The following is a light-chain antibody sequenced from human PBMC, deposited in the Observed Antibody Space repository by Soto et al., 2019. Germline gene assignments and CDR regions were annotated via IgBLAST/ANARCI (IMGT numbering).Light chain of an antibody. Sequence: DIQMTQSPSSVSASVGDRVTITCRASQGINSWLAWYQQKPGKAPKLLINAASSLQSGVPSRFGGSGSGTDFTLTISSLQPEDFATYYCPQVKSFPLTSGGGTQVDIK. CDR3: PQVKSFPLT. J-gene: IGKJ4*01. CDR2: AAS. V-gene: IGKV1-12*01. CDR1: QGINSW.